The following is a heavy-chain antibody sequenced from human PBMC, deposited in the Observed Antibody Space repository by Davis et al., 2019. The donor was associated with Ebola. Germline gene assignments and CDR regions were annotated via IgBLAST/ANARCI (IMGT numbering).Heavy chain of an antibody. CDR1: GFTFSSYA. CDR2: ISYDGSNK. J-gene: IGHJ4*02. CDR3: TSTVTNGDY. D-gene: IGHD4-17*01. V-gene: IGHV3-30-3*01. Sequence: PGGSLRLSCAASGFTFSSYAMHWVRQAPGKGLEWVAVISYDGSNKYYADSVKGRFTISRDDSKNTAYLQMNSLKTEDTAVYYCTSTVTNGDYWGQGTLVTVSS.